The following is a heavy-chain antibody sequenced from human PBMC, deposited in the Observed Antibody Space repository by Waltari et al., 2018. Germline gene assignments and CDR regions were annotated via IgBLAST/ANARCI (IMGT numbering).Heavy chain of an antibody. J-gene: IGHJ3*02. CDR3: AGRETMVVTQGLDAFDI. Sequence: QVQLVQSGAEVKKPGSSVKVSCKASGGTFSSYAISWVRQAPGQGLEWMGGIIPIFGTANYAQKFQGRVTITADESTSTAYMELSSLRSEDTAVYYCAGRETMVVTQGLDAFDIWGQGTMVTVSS. D-gene: IGHD2-15*01. CDR2: IIPIFGTA. V-gene: IGHV1-69*13. CDR1: GGTFSSYA.